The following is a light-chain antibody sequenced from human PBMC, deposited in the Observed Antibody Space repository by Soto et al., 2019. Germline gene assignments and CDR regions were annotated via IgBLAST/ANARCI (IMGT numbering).Light chain of an antibody. CDR2: AAS. CDR1: QSISSY. CDR3: QQYGTSEII. Sequence: DIQMTQSSSILSASVGDRVTITCRASQSISSYLNWYQQKPGKAPKLLIYAASSLQSGVPSRFSGSGSGTDFTLTITRLEPEDFAVFYCQQYGTSEIIFGQGTRLEIK. J-gene: IGKJ5*01. V-gene: IGKV1-39*01.